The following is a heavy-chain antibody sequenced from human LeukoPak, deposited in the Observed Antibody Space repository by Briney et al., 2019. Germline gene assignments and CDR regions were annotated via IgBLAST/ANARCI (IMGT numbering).Heavy chain of an antibody. D-gene: IGHD3-16*01. CDR2: IYYSGST. V-gene: IGHV4-39*07. CDR1: GASISSYY. Sequence: SETLSLTCTVSGASISSYYWGWIRQPPGKGLEWIGSIYYSGSTYYNPSLKSRVTISVDTSKNQFSLKLSSVTAADTAVYYCARDPGWGYFDYWGQGTLVTVSS. CDR3: ARDPGWGYFDY. J-gene: IGHJ4*02.